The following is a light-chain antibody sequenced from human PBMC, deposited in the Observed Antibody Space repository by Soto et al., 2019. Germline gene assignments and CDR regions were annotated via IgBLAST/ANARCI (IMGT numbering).Light chain of an antibody. V-gene: IGKV3-20*01. CDR1: QSVSSNY. J-gene: IGKJ1*01. CDR3: QQYGGSSGT. Sequence: ELVLTQSPGTLSLSPGERATLSCRASQSVSSNYLAWYQQKPGQAPRLLIYGASSWATGIPDRFSGSGSGTDFTLTISRLEPEDFAVYYCQQYGGSSGTFGQGTKLEIK. CDR2: GAS.